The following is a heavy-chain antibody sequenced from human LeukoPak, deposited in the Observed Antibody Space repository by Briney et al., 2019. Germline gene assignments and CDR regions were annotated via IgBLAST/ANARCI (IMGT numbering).Heavy chain of an antibody. CDR1: GFTFSRYW. Sequence: AGGSLRFSCAASGFTFSRYWMHWVRQAPGKGLVWVSRIKSDGSTNYADSVKGRFTISRDNAKNTVSLQMNSLRAEDTGVYYCARAPAEIGGYYPEYFRHWGQGTLVTVSS. CDR2: IKSDGST. D-gene: IGHD3-22*01. CDR3: ARAPAEIGGYYPEYFRH. V-gene: IGHV3-74*01. J-gene: IGHJ1*01.